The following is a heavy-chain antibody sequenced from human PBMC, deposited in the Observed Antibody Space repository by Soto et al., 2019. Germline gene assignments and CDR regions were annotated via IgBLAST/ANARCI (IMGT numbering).Heavy chain of an antibody. D-gene: IGHD1-26*01. CDR1: GFTFSSYS. CDR2: ISSSSSYI. J-gene: IGHJ4*02. Sequence: GESLKISCAASGFTFSSYSMNWVRQAPGKGLEWVSSISSSSSYIYYADSVKGRFTISRDNAKNSLYLQMNSLRAEDTAVYYCARAYPPKRWDGGYFDYWGQGTLVTVSS. CDR3: ARAYPPKRWDGGYFDY. V-gene: IGHV3-21*01.